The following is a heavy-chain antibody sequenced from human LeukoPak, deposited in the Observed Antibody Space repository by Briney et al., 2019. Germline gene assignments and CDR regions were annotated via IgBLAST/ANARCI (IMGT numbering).Heavy chain of an antibody. Sequence: SETLSLTCTVSGGSISSYYWSWIRQPPGKGLEWIGYIYYGGSTNYNPSLKSRVTISVDTSNNQFSLKLSSVTAADTAVYYCARASPEAPTYYYYYMDVWGKGTTVTVSS. D-gene: IGHD1-14*01. CDR1: GGSISSYY. CDR2: IYYGGST. V-gene: IGHV4-59*01. CDR3: ARASPEAPTYYYYYMDV. J-gene: IGHJ6*03.